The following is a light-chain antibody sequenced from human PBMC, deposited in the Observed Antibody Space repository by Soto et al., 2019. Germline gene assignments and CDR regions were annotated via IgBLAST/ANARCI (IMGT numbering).Light chain of an antibody. CDR2: GNS. CDR3: AAWDAGLFV. V-gene: IGLV1-44*01. J-gene: IGLJ1*01. CDR1: SSNFGKSI. Sequence: QAVVTQPPSVSGTPGQRVTISCSGSSSNFGKSIVSWYPHLPGRAPKGVVYGNSQRPLGVPVRFSGSKSATSASLAISGLLPEDEADYYCAAWDAGLFVFGSGTKVT.